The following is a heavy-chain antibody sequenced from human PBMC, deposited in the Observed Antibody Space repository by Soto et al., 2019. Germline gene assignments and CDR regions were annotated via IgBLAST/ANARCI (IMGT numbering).Heavy chain of an antibody. CDR2: IYYSGST. V-gene: IGHV4-39*01. CDR3: ASRDILTGYYWFDP. D-gene: IGHD3-9*01. CDR1: GGSISSSSYC. Sequence: SETLSLTCTVSGGSISSSSYCWGWIRQPPGKGLEWIGSIYYSGSTYYNPSLKSRVTISVDTSKNQFSLKLSSVTAADTAVYYCASRDILTGYYWFDPWGQGTLVTVSS. J-gene: IGHJ5*02.